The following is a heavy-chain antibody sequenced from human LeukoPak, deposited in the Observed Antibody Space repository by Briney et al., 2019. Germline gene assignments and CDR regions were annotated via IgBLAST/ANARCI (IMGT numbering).Heavy chain of an antibody. Sequence: GSLRLSCAASGFTFSSYSMNWVRQAPGKGLEWVSYISSSSSTIYYADSVKGRFTISRDNAKNSLYLQMNSLRAEDTAVYYCARGRYSSSWYVFGESHDNWFDPWGQGTLVTVSS. CDR2: ISSSSSTI. J-gene: IGHJ5*02. CDR1: GFTFSSYS. CDR3: ARGRYSSSWYVFGESHDNWFDP. V-gene: IGHV3-48*01. D-gene: IGHD6-13*01.